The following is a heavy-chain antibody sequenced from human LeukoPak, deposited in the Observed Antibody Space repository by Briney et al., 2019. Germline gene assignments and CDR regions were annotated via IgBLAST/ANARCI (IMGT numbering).Heavy chain of an antibody. CDR2: IYPGDSDT. J-gene: IGHJ3*01. Sequence: KTGESLRISCAASGYSFSSYWMPWVRQMPGKGLEWMGIIYPGDSDTIYSPSFQGQVTISADKSIDSAYLQWSSLKASDTAMYYLARWDGKYQVLHDAFDLWGQGTMVTVSS. D-gene: IGHD2-2*01. CDR3: ARWDGKYQVLHDAFDL. V-gene: IGHV5-51*01. CDR1: GYSFSSYW.